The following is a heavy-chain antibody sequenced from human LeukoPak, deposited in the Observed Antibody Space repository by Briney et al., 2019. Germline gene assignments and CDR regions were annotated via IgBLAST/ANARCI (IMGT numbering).Heavy chain of an antibody. CDR3: ARGTGDIVVVPAAIDWDYYYYGMDV. Sequence: SVKVSCKASGYTFTGYYMHWVRQAPGQGLEWMGGIIPIFGTANYAQKFQGRVTITADKSTSTAYMELSSLRSEDTAVYYCARGTGDIVVVPAAIDWDYYYYGMDVWGQGTTVTVSS. V-gene: IGHV1-69*06. J-gene: IGHJ6*02. CDR1: GYTFTGYY. D-gene: IGHD2-2*02. CDR2: IIPIFGTA.